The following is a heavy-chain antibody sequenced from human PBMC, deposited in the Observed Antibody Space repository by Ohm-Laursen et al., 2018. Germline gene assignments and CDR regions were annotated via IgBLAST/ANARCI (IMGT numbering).Heavy chain of an antibody. CDR2: IFYSGTT. D-gene: IGHD1-26*01. CDR3: ASQWELRYAFGI. V-gene: IGHV4-59*08. J-gene: IGHJ3*02. CDR1: GGSISSYY. Sequence: GTLSLTCTVSGGSISSYYWSWIRQPPGKGLEWIGYIFYSGTTNYNPSLKSRLTMSVDTSKNEFSLKLSSVTAADTAMYYCASQWELRYAFGIWGQGTMVTVSS.